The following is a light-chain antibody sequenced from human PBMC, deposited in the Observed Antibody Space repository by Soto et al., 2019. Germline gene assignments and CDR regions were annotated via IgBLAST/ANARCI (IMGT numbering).Light chain of an antibody. V-gene: IGLV2-8*01. CDR1: SSDIGGNNY. Sequence: QSGLIQPTSASGSPGQSVTISCTGTSSDIGGNNYVSWYQQHPGKVPKLMIYQVNKRPSGVPDRFSGSKSGNTASLTVTGLQAEDEADYYCSSYVGSNSVVFGGGTKLTVL. CDR3: SSYVGSNSVV. CDR2: QVN. J-gene: IGLJ2*01.